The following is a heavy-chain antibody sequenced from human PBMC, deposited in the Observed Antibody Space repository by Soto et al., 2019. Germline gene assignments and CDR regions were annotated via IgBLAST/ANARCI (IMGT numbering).Heavy chain of an antibody. D-gene: IGHD3-22*01. V-gene: IGHV3-7*04. Sequence: PGGSLRLSCAASGFTFSSYWMSWVRRAPGKGLEWVANIKQDGSEKYYVDSVKGRFTISRDNAKNSLYLQMNSLRAEDTAVYYCARALGAPEPQYYYGSSGLSGPVYYFDYWGQGTLVTVSS. CDR3: ARALGAPEPQYYYGSSGLSGPVYYFDY. CDR1: GFTFSSYW. J-gene: IGHJ4*02. CDR2: IKQDGSEK.